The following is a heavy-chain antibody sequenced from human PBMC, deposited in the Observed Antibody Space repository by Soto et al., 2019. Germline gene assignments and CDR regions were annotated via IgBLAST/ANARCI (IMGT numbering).Heavy chain of an antibody. Sequence: GGSLRLSCAASGLTFSNYRMMWVRQSPGKGLEWVPSLGTTSGYISYADSVKGRFTISRDNAKNSLYLQMSSLRVEDTAVYYCARVGEDYYMDVWGKGTTVTVSS. CDR3: ARVGEDYYMDV. V-gene: IGHV3-21*01. CDR1: GLTFSNYR. J-gene: IGHJ6*03. CDR2: LGTTSGYI. D-gene: IGHD1-26*01.